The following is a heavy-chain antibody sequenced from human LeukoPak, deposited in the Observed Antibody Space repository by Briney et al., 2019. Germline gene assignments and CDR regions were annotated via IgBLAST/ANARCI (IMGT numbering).Heavy chain of an antibody. V-gene: IGHV3-30*04. CDR1: GFTFSSYA. CDR3: PRARWAVAGEYFDY. CDR2: ISYDGSNK. Sequence: GGSLSLSCAASGFTFSSYAMHWVRQAPGKGLEWVAVISYDGSNKYYADSVKGRFTISRDNSKNTLSLQMNDLTAEDTAAYYCPRARWAVAGEYFDYWGQGTLVTVSS. D-gene: IGHD6-19*01. J-gene: IGHJ4*02.